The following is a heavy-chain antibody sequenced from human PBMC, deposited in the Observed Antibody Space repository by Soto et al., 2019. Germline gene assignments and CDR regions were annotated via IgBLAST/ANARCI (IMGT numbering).Heavy chain of an antibody. Sequence: QXQLVQSGAEVKRXXXXVXVXCXXXXXXFTSXXXXXVRXXXXQGXXXXXWIGAYTGNTKYSQNLQGRVTMTTDTSTTTAYMEMRSLRSDDTAVYYCARDPNYYFWNSYYTGHYYYGMDVWGQGTTVTVSS. D-gene: IGHD3-3*01. J-gene: IGHJ6*02. V-gene: IGHV1-18*01. CDR2: IGAYTGNT. CDR1: XXXFTSXX. CDR3: ARDPNYYFWNSYYTGHYYYGMDV.